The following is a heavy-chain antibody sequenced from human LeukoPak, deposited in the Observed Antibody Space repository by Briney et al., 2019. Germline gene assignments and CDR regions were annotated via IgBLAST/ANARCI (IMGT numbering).Heavy chain of an antibody. CDR1: GYTFTGYY. Sequence: ASVKVSCKASGYTFTGYYMHWVRQAPGQGLEWMGWINPNSGGTNYAQKFQGWVTMTRDTSIGTAYMELSRLRSDDTAVYYCARDGARSSSWYYHYGMDVWGQGTTVTVSS. J-gene: IGHJ6*02. CDR3: ARDGARSSSWYYHYGMDV. V-gene: IGHV1-2*04. CDR2: INPNSGGT. D-gene: IGHD6-13*01.